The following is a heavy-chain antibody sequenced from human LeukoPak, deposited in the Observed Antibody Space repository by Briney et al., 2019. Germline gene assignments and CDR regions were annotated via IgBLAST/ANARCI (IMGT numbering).Heavy chain of an antibody. CDR2: IYHSGST. Sequence: PSETLSLTCAVSGYSISSGYYWGWIRQPPGKGLEWIGSIYHSGSTYYNPSLKSRVTISVDTSKNQFSLKLSSVTAADTAVYYCGRRDKVGTAGDYWGQGTLVTVSS. J-gene: IGHJ4*02. CDR3: GRRDKVGTAGDY. CDR1: GYSISSGYY. D-gene: IGHD5-12*01. V-gene: IGHV4-38-2*01.